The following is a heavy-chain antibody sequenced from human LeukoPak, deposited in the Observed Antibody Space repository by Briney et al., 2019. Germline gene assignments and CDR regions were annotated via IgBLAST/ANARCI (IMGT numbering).Heavy chain of an antibody. CDR1: GFTFSNYA. CDR3: VSSSSGWYRFQY. V-gene: IGHV3-23*01. J-gene: IGHJ4*02. Sequence: KAGGSLRLSCAASGFTFSNYAMSWVRQAPGKGLEGGSAISGSGGNTYYVDSVKGRFTISRDNARSTLYLQMNSLRAEDTAVYYCVSSSSGWYRFQYWGQGTLVTVSS. CDR2: ISGSGGNT. D-gene: IGHD6-19*01.